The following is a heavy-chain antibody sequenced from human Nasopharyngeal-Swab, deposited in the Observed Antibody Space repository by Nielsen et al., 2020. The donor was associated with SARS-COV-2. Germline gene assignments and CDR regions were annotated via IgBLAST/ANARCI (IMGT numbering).Heavy chain of an antibody. V-gene: IGHV1-69*13. J-gene: IGHJ4*02. CDR2: IIPIFGTA. CDR1: GGTFSSYA. CDR3: ARSGYSSSDIDY. D-gene: IGHD6-6*01. Sequence: SVKVSCKASGGTFSSYAISWVRQAPGQGLEWMGGIIPIFGTADYAQKFQNRVTITADESTSTAYMELSSLRSEDTAVYYCARSGYSSSDIDYWGQGTLVTVSS.